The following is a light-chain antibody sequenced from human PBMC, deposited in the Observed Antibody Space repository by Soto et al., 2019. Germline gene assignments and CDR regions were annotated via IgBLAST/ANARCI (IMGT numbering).Light chain of an antibody. Sequence: EIVMTQSPATLSVSPGERATLSCRASQSIGSYLAWYQQKPGQAPRLLIYDASNRATGIPARFSGSGSGTDFTLTISSLQSEDFAVYYCQQYGSSPRTFGQGTKVDIK. CDR3: QQYGSSPRT. CDR2: DAS. CDR1: QSIGSY. J-gene: IGKJ1*01. V-gene: IGKV3D-15*01.